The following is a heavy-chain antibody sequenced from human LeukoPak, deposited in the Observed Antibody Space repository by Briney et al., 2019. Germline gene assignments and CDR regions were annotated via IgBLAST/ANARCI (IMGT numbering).Heavy chain of an antibody. CDR2: ISSSSSYI. CDR1: GFTFSSYS. Sequence: GGSLRLSCAASGFTFSSYSMNWVRQAPGKGLEWVSSISSSSSYIYYADSVKGRFTISRDNSKNTLYLQMNSLRAEDTAVYYCAKRAVAGTFDYWGQGTLVTVSS. J-gene: IGHJ4*02. D-gene: IGHD6-19*01. V-gene: IGHV3-21*04. CDR3: AKRAVAGTFDY.